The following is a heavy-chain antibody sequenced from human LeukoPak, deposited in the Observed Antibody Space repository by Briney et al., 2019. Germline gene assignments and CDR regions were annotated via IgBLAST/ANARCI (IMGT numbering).Heavy chain of an antibody. CDR3: AKTSLGHPPYYYSMDV. Sequence: GGSLRLSCAASGFTVSSNYMSWVRQAPGKGLEWVSAIGGSSGITFYADSVRGQFTISRDNSKNTLYLQMNSLRAEDTAVYYCAKTSLGHPPYYYSMDVWGQGTTVTVSS. CDR1: GFTVSSNY. J-gene: IGHJ6*02. D-gene: IGHD7-27*01. V-gene: IGHV3-53*01. CDR2: IGGSSGIT.